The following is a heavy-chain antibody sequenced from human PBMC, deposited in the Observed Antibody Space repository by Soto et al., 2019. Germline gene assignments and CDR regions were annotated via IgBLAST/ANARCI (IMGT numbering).Heavy chain of an antibody. J-gene: IGHJ5*02. CDR3: ARDRYGSGSYYTTNWFDP. V-gene: IGHV4-61*01. CDR1: GGSVSSGSYY. D-gene: IGHD3-10*01. CDR2: IYYSGST. Sequence: SETLSLTCTVSGGSVSSGSYYWSWIRQPPGKGLEWIGYIYYSGSTNYNPSLKSRVTISVDTSKNQFSLKLSSVTAADTAVYYCARDRYGSGSYYTTNWFDPWGQGTLVTVSS.